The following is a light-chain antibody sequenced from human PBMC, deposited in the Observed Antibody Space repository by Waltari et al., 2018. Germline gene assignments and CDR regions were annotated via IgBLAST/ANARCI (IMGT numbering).Light chain of an antibody. Sequence: QSALTQPASVSGSPGQSITISCSGTSSDIGNYDLVSWFQHHPGKAPKLLIYEVTKRPSRVSSRFSGSKTGNTASLTISGLQAEDEAHYYCSSYTSSSTLYVFGTGTKVTVL. CDR2: EVT. CDR1: SSDIGNYDL. CDR3: SSYTSSSTLYV. J-gene: IGLJ1*01. V-gene: IGLV2-14*02.